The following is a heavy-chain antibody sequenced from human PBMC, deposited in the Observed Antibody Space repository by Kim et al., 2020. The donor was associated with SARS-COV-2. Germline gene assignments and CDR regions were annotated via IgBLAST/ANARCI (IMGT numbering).Heavy chain of an antibody. J-gene: IGHJ6*03. CDR2: INHSGST. D-gene: IGHD2-2*01. CDR3: ASQGYCSSTSCSYYYYYYMDV. CDR1: GGSFSGYY. Sequence: SETLSLTCAVYGGSFSGYYWSWIRQPPGKGLEWIGEINHSGSTNYNPSLKSRVTISVDTSKNQFSLKLSSVTAADTAVYYCASQGYCSSTSCSYYYYYYMDVWGKGTTVTVSS. V-gene: IGHV4-34*01.